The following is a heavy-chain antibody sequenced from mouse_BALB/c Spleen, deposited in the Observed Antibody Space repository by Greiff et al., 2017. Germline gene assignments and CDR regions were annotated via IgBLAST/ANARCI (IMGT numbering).Heavy chain of an antibody. D-gene: IGHD2-4*01. V-gene: IGHV2-9-2*01. CDR2: IWTGGGT. CDR1: GFSLTSYD. Sequence: QVQLQESGPGLVAPSQSLSITCTVSGFSLTSYDISWIRQPPGKGLEWLGVIWTGGGTNYNSAFMSRLSISKDNSKSQVFLKMNSLQTDDTAIYYCVRPTMITTGAMDYWGQGTSVTVSS. J-gene: IGHJ4*01. CDR3: VRPTMITTGAMDY.